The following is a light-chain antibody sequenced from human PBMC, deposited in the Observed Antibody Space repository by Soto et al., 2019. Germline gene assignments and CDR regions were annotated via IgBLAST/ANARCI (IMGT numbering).Light chain of an antibody. V-gene: IGLV2-11*01. J-gene: IGLJ1*01. CDR3: CSYGGSFPYV. CDR1: SSDVGGYDY. Sequence: QSVLTQPPSVSGSPGQSVTISCTGTSSDVGGYDYVSWYQQRPGKAPKLLIHDVTKRPSGVPDRFSGSKSGNTASLTISGLQADDEADFYCCSYGGSFPYVFGTGTKVIV. CDR2: DVT.